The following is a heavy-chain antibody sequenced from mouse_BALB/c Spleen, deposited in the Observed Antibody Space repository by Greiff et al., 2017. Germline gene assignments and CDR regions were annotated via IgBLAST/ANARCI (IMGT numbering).Heavy chain of an antibody. CDR2: IWAGGST. CDR1: GFSLTSYG. J-gene: IGHJ3*01. V-gene: IGHV2-9*02. D-gene: IGHD2-3*01. Sequence: QVQLKESGPGLVAPSQSLSITCTVSGFSLTSYGVHWVRQPPGKGLEWLGVIWAGGSTNYNSALMSRLSISKDNSKSQVFLKMNSLQTDDTAMYYCARDKHDGYYVDWFAYWGQRALVTVSA. CDR3: ARDKHDGYYVDWFAY.